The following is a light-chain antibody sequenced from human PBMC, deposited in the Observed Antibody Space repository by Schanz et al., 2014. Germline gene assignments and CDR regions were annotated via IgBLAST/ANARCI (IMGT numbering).Light chain of an antibody. V-gene: IGLV1-40*01. Sequence: QSVLTQPPSVSGAPGQGVTISCTGSASNIGAGYDVHWYQQVPGTAPKPLIFDNTNRPSDVPDRFSGSKSGTSASLAITGLQAEDEGDYYCAAWDDSLNGWVFGGGTKLTVL. CDR1: ASNIGAGYD. J-gene: IGLJ3*02. CDR2: DNT. CDR3: AAWDDSLNGWV.